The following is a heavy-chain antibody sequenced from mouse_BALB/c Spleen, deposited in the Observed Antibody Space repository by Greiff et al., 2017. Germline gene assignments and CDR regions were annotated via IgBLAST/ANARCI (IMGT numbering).Heavy chain of an antibody. J-gene: IGHJ1*01. CDR1: GFTFSSYY. CDR2: INSNGGST. V-gene: IGHV5-6-2*01. CDR3: ARHHGSSHWYFDV. D-gene: IGHD1-1*01. Sequence: DVKLVESGGGLVKLGGSLKLSCAASGFTFSSYYMSWVRQTPEKRLELVAAINSNGGSTYYPDTVKGRFTISRDNAKNTLYLQMSSLKSEDTALYYCARHHGSSHWYFDVWGAGTTVTVSS.